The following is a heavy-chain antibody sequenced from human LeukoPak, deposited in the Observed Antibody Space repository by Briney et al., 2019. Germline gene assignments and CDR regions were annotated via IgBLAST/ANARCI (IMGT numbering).Heavy chain of an antibody. CDR1: GFAFSSYW. CDR2: IKSDGITT. J-gene: IGHJ2*01. Sequence: GGSLRLSCAASGFAFSSYWMHWVRRAPGKGLVWVSRIKSDGITTTYADSVKGRFTISRDNAKNTLYLQMNSLRVDDTAVYYCARGVLHYDLWGRGTLVTVSS. V-gene: IGHV3-74*01. CDR3: ARGVLHYDL.